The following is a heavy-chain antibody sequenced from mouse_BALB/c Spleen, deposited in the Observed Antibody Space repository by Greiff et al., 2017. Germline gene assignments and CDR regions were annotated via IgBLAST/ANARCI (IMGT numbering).Heavy chain of an antibody. Sequence: EVQLQESGGGLVQPGGSLKLSCAASGFTFSSYGMSWVRQTPDKRLELVATINSNGGSTYYPDSVKGRFTISRDNAKNTLYLQMSSLKSEDTAMYYCARVALGRHFDYWGQGTTLTVSS. D-gene: IGHD4-1*01. CDR1: GFTFSSYG. CDR2: INSNGGST. CDR3: ARVALGRHFDY. J-gene: IGHJ2*01. V-gene: IGHV5-6-3*01.